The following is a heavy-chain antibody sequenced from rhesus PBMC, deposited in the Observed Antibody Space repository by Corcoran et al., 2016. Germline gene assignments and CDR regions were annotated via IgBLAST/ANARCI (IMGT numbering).Heavy chain of an antibody. CDR1: GYTFTTSY. CDR2: ISPYNGNK. Sequence: QVQLVQSGGEIKQPGASVKLSCQASGYTFTTSYIHLVRQAPGQGREWIGLISPYNGNKGDEQNFQGRVTITTDTATSTGYMELSSLRSEDTAVYFCTRAAPPFYFDYWGQGVLVTVSS. CDR3: TRAAPPFYFDY. V-gene: IGHV1-180*01. D-gene: IGHD2-15*01. J-gene: IGHJ4*01.